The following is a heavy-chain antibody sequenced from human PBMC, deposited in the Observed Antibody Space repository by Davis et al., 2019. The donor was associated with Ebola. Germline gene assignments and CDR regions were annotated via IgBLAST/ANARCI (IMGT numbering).Heavy chain of an antibody. Sequence: GESLKISCAASGFTFSSYWMSWVRQAPGKGLEWVANIKQDGSEKYYVDSVKGRFTISRDNAKNTLYLQMNSLRAEDTAVYYCAREVLRFLEYGMDVWGQGTTVTVSS. V-gene: IGHV3-7*01. D-gene: IGHD3-3*01. J-gene: IGHJ6*02. CDR2: IKQDGSEK. CDR3: AREVLRFLEYGMDV. CDR1: GFTFSSYW.